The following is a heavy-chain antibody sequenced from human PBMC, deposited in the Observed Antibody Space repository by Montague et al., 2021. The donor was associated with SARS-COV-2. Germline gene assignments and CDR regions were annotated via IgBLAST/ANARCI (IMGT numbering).Heavy chain of an antibody. Sequence: SLRLSCAASGFTFSSYWMSWVRQAPGKGLEWVANIKQDGSEKYYVDSVKGRFTIPRDNAKNSLYLQMNSLRAEDTAVYYCARDRIKYGPYNWFDPWGQGTLVTVSS. CDR1: GFTFSSYW. D-gene: IGHD4-17*01. V-gene: IGHV3-7*03. CDR2: IKQDGSEK. CDR3: ARDRIKYGPYNWFDP. J-gene: IGHJ5*02.